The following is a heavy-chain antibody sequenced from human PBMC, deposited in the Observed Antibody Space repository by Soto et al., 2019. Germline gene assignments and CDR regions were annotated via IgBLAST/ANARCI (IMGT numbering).Heavy chain of an antibody. V-gene: IGHV1-46*01. CDR2: INPSGGST. CDR3: AREGYSSRWYGVENDY. CDR1: GYTFTSYD. Sequence: QVQLVQSGAEVKKPGASVKVSCKASGYTFTSYDMHWVRQAPGQGLEWMGIINPSGGSTSYAQKFQGRVTMTRDTSTSTVYMELSRLRSEDTAVYYCAREGYSSRWYGVENDYWGQGTLVTVSS. D-gene: IGHD6-13*01. J-gene: IGHJ4*02.